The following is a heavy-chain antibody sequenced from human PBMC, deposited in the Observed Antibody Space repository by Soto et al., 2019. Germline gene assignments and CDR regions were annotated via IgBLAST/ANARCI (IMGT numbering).Heavy chain of an antibody. D-gene: IGHD2-8*01. V-gene: IGHV4-59*01. J-gene: IGHJ4*02. CDR2: IYYSGTT. Sequence: PSETLSLTCTVSGGSISPYYWNWVRQPPGKGLEWIGSIYYSGTTNYSPSLKSRVTISVDRPKNQFSLRLSSVTAADTAVYYCARVEYTNGVYYPFDYWGQGALVTVS. CDR1: GGSISPYY. CDR3: ARVEYTNGVYYPFDY.